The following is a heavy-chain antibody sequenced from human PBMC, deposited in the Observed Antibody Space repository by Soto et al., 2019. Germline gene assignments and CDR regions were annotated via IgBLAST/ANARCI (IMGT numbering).Heavy chain of an antibody. J-gene: IGHJ5*02. CDR1: GYTFTSYG. Sequence: ASVKVSCKASGYTFTSYGISWVRQAPGQGLEWMGWISAYNGNTNYAQKLQGRVTMTTDTSTSTAYMELRSLRSDDTAVYYCARDLRNIVVVPAAITWFDPWGQGTLVTVS. CDR3: ARDLRNIVVVPAAITWFDP. D-gene: IGHD2-2*01. V-gene: IGHV1-18*01. CDR2: ISAYNGNT.